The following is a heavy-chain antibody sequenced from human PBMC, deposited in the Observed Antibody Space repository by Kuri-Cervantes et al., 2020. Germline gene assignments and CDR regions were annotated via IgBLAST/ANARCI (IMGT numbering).Heavy chain of an antibody. J-gene: IGHJ6*02. Sequence: GESLKISCAASGFTFSTYSMNWVRQAPGKGLEWVSSISSTSSCIYYADSVKGRFTISRDNAKNSLYLQMNSLRAEDTAVYYCARDGRGQQYYYGMDVWGQGTTVTVSS. CDR3: ARDGRGQQYYYGMDV. CDR2: ISSTSSCI. CDR1: GFTFSTYS. D-gene: IGHD6-13*01. V-gene: IGHV3-21*01.